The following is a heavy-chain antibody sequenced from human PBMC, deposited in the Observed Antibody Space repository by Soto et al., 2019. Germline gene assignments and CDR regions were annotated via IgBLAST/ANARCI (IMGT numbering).Heavy chain of an antibody. Sequence: QVQLVQSGAEVKKPGSSVRVSCKTSGGTFRTSAISWVRQAPGQGLEWMGGIMPVFPTPDYAQKFQGRVTLTADESTSTAYRELSSLRSEDTAVYYCARDKDRQQLGGNYYYILDVWGQGTTVTVSS. J-gene: IGHJ6*02. D-gene: IGHD3-3*02. CDR3: ARDKDRQQLGGNYYYILDV. CDR1: GGTFRTSA. CDR2: IMPVFPTP. V-gene: IGHV1-69*12.